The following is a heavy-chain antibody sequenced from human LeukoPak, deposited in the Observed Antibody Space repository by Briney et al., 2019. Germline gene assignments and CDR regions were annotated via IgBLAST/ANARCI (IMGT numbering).Heavy chain of an antibody. V-gene: IGHV5-51*01. CDR2: IYPGDSDT. J-gene: IGHJ6*02. Sequence: GESLKISFKGSGXSLTSHCIAWVRQMPGKGLEWMGIIYPGDSDTRYSPSFQGQVTISADKSINTAYLQWSSLKTSDTAMYYCARHTSGSPWDAIDVWGQGTKVTVSS. CDR1: GXSLTSHC. D-gene: IGHD2-15*01. CDR3: ARHTSGSPWDAIDV.